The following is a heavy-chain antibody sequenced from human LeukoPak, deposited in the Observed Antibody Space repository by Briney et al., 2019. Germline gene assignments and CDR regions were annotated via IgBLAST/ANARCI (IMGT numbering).Heavy chain of an antibody. CDR3: ARGERYSYGYLFDY. D-gene: IGHD5-18*01. V-gene: IGHV4-34*01. Sequence: PSETLSLTCAVYGGSFSGYYWSWIRQPPGKGLEWIGEINHSGSTNYNPSLKSRVTISVDTSKNQFSLKLSSVTAADTAVYYCARGERYSYGYLFDYWGQGTLVTVSS. J-gene: IGHJ4*02. CDR1: GGSFSGYY. CDR2: INHSGST.